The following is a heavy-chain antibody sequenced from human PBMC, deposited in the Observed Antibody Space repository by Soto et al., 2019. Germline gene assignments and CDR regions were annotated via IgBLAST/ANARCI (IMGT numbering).Heavy chain of an antibody. Sequence: QVQLVQSGAEVKKPGASVKVSCKASGFTFSTYDIHWVRQATGQGLEWMGWMNPNSGNVGYAQKFQGRVTMTRNTSISTAYMELSSLTSEDTALYYCTRRKERSGPHYFDYWGQGSLVTVSS. D-gene: IGHD6-25*01. CDR1: GFTFSTYD. CDR2: MNPNSGNV. V-gene: IGHV1-8*01. CDR3: TRRKERSGPHYFDY. J-gene: IGHJ4*02.